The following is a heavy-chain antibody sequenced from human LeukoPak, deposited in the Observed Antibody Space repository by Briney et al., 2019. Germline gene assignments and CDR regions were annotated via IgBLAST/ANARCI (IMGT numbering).Heavy chain of an antibody. CDR1: GFTFTTYT. CDR2: ISGSGAYI. V-gene: IGHV3-21*04. CDR3: ARDLNYDILTGYFPQCGMDV. Sequence: PGGSLRLSCAASGFTFTTYTMNWVRQAPGKGLEWVSSISGSGAYIYYADSVKGRFTISRDNAKYSLYLQMNSLRAEDTAVYYCARDLNYDILTGYFPQCGMDVWGQGTAVTVSS. D-gene: IGHD3-9*01. J-gene: IGHJ6*02.